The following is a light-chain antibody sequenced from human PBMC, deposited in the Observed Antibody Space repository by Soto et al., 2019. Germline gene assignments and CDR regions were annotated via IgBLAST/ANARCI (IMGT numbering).Light chain of an antibody. V-gene: IGLV2-11*01. CDR3: CSYACSYTVVA. Sequence: QSAMTQPRSVSGSPGQSVTISCTGTSSDVGGDNYFSWYQHHPGKAPKLMIYDASERPSGVSDRFSGSKSGNTASLTISGLQADDEADYYCCSYACSYTVVAFGGGTKLTVL. CDR1: SSDVGGDNY. CDR2: DAS. J-gene: IGLJ2*01.